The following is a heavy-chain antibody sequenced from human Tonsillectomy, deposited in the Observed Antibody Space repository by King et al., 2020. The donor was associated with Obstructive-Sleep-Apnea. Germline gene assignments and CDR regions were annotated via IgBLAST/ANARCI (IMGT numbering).Heavy chain of an antibody. CDR2: ISSSSSYI. CDR3: ARRFSGRYCSSTSCTRPFDY. CDR1: GFTFSSYS. J-gene: IGHJ4*02. D-gene: IGHD2-2*01. V-gene: IGHV3-21*01. Sequence: VQLVESGGGLVKPGGSLRLSCAASGFTFSSYSMNWVRQAPGKGLEWVSSISSSSSYIYYADSVKGRFTISRDNAKNSLYLQMNSLRAEDTAVYYCARRFSGRYCSSTSCTRPFDYWGQGTLVTVSS.